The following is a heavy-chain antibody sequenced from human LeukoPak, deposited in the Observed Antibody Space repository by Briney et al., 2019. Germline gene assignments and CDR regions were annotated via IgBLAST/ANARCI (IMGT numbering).Heavy chain of an antibody. Sequence: GGSLRLSCAASGFIVSSDYMTWVRQAPGKGLEWVSVIYSGGSTYYADSVKGRFTISRDNSKNMLFLQMNSLRAKDTAVYYCARENNYYDSSGYYDYWGQGTLVTVSS. V-gene: IGHV3-53*01. D-gene: IGHD3-22*01. CDR3: ARENNYYDSSGYYDY. J-gene: IGHJ4*02. CDR2: IYSGGST. CDR1: GFIVSSDY.